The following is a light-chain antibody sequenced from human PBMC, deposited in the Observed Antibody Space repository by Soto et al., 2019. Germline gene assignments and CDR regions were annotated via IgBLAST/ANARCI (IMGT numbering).Light chain of an antibody. J-gene: IGKJ1*01. CDR1: QSISVW. V-gene: IGKV1-5*01. CDR3: QQYYSYSPT. Sequence: DMQMTQSPSTLSASVGDRVTITCRASQSISVWLAWYQQKPGKAPKLLIYDASSLESGVPSRFSGSGSGADFTLTISSLQPDDFAIYYCQQYYSYSPTFGQGTKVDIK. CDR2: DAS.